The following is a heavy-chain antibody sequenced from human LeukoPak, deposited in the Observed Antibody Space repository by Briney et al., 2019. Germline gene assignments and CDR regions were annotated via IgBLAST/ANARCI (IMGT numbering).Heavy chain of an antibody. D-gene: IGHD2-15*01. CDR3: ARHLLGYCSGGSCYSGVFDP. J-gene: IGHJ5*02. CDR2: IYPGDSDT. Sequence: GESLKISCKGSGYSFTSYWIGWVRQMPGKGLGWMGIIYPGDSDTRYSPSFQGQVTISADKSISTAYLQWSSLKASDTAMYYCARHLLGYCSGGSCYSGVFDPWGQGTLVTVSS. CDR1: GYSFTSYW. V-gene: IGHV5-51*01.